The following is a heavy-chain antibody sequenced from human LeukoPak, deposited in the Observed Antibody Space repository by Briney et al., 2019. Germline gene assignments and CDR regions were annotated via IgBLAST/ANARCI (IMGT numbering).Heavy chain of an antibody. CDR2: ISYSGST. V-gene: IGHV4-59*01. CDR3: AREGTAGTNLNWFDP. Sequence: PSETLSLTCTVSGGSISSYYWSWIRQPPGKGLEWIGYISYSGSTNYNPSLKSRVTISVDTSKNQFSLKLSSVTAADTAVYYCAREGTAGTNLNWFDPWGQGTLVTVSS. CDR1: GGSISSYY. J-gene: IGHJ5*02. D-gene: IGHD1-1*01.